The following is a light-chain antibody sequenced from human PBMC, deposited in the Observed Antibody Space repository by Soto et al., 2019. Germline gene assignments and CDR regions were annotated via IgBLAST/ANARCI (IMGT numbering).Light chain of an antibody. CDR1: SSDIGGYNY. Sequence: QSALTQPPSVSGSPGQSVTISCTGTSSDIGGYNYVSWYQQLPGKAPKVMIYDVSKRPSGVPDRFSGSNSGNTASLTISGLQAKDEADYYCCSYAATTHVFGTGTKLTVL. CDR2: DVS. J-gene: IGLJ1*01. CDR3: CSYAATTHV. V-gene: IGLV2-11*01.